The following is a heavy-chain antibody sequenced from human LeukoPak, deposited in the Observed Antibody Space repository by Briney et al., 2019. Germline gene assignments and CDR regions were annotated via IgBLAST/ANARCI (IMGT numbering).Heavy chain of an antibody. J-gene: IGHJ4*02. CDR1: GGSISSSSYY. D-gene: IGHD4-17*01. CDR3: HYGDYVNVDY. V-gene: IGHV4-39*01. CDR2: IYYSGST. Sequence: PSETLSRTCTVSGGSISSSSYYWGWIRQPPGKGLEWIGSIYYSGSTYYNPSLKSRVTISVDTSKNQFSLKLSSVTAADTAVYYCHYGDYVNVDYWGQGTLVTVSS.